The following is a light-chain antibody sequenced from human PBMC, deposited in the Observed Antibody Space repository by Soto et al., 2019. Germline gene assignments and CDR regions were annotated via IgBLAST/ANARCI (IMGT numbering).Light chain of an antibody. Sequence: DIVMTQSPDSLAVSLGERATINCKSSQSVAYTSNKKTYVAWYQQKAGQPPKLLLYWSSTRASGVPDRFSGSGSGTDFTRTISSLQAEDVAVYDCEQYYSPLWTFGQGTKVQIK. CDR1: QSVAYTSNKKTY. V-gene: IGKV4-1*01. CDR2: WSS. J-gene: IGKJ1*01. CDR3: EQYYSPLWT.